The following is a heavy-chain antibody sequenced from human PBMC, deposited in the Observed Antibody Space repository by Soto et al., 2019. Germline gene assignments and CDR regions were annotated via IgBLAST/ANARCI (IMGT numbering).Heavy chain of an antibody. CDR2: ISSSSRTI. Sequence: EVQLVESGGGLIQPGGSLRLSCEASGFSFSDSGMNWVRRAPGKRLEWISYISSSSRTIYYAASVEGRFTISRDNVRNSVHLQMNSLRGEDTGVDFDNWGLGTLVTVSS. V-gene: IGHV3-48*01. J-gene: IGHJ4*02. CDR3: N. CDR1: GFSFSDSG.